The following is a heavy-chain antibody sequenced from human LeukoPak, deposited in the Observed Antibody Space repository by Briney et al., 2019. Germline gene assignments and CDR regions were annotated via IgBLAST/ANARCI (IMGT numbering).Heavy chain of an antibody. CDR3: ASAAGPFDN. CDR2: TWFDGSNK. CDR1: GFTFSSYW. V-gene: IGHV3-33*08. J-gene: IGHJ4*02. Sequence: GGSLRLSCAASGFTFSSYWMHWVRQAPGKGPEWVAVTWFDGSNKYYADSVKGRFTISRDNSKNTLYLEMNNLRAEDTAVYYCASAAGPFDNWGQGTLVTVSS. D-gene: IGHD6-13*01.